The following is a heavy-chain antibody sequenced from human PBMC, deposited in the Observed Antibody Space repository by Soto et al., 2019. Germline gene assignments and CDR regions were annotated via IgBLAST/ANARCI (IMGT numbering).Heavy chain of an antibody. CDR1: GYTLTELS. V-gene: IGHV1-24*01. D-gene: IGHD3-3*01. Sequence: ASVKVSCKVSGYTLTELSMHWVRHAPGKGFEWMGGFDPEDGETIYAQKFQGRVAMTEDTSTDTAYMELSSLRSEDTAVYYCATALGYDFWSGYYAFDYWGQGTLVTVSS. J-gene: IGHJ4*02. CDR2: FDPEDGET. CDR3: ATALGYDFWSGYYAFDY.